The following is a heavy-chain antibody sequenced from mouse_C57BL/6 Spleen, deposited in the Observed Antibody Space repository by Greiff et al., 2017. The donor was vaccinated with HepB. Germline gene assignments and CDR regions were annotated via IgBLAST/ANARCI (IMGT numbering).Heavy chain of an antibody. V-gene: IGHV1-82*01. CDR1: GYAFSSSW. CDR2: IYPGDGDT. D-gene: IGHD2-10*01. J-gene: IGHJ4*01. CDR3: ASPFYGNYDYYAMDY. Sequence: QVQLQQSGPELVKPGASVKISCKASGYAFSSSWMNWVKQRPGKGLEWIGRIYPGDGDTNYNGKFKGKATLTADKSSSTAYMQLSSLTSEDSAVSFCASPFYGNYDYYAMDYWGQGTSVTVSS.